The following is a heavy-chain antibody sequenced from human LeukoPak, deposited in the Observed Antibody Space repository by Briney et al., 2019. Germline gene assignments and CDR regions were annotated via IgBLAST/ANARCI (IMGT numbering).Heavy chain of an antibody. CDR2: ISGYNGNT. CDR1: GYTFTSFG. V-gene: IGHV1-18*01. CDR3: ARGSTPRYYYDRSGYYHGPVDY. Sequence: ASVKVSCKASGYTFTSFGISWVRQAPGQGLEWVGWISGYNGNTNYAQRLQGRVTMTTDTSTSTAYMDLRSLRSDDTAVYFCARGSTPRYYYDRSGYYHGPVDYWGQGTLVTVSS. J-gene: IGHJ4*02. D-gene: IGHD3-22*01.